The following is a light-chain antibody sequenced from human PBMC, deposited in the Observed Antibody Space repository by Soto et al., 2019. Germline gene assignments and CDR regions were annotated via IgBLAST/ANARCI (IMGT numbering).Light chain of an antibody. Sequence: EIVLTQSPGTLSLSPGERATLSCRASQSLRNSYLAWYRQRPGQAPRLLIYGVSARATGIPDRFSGSGSGIDFTLAINRLEPEDFAVYYCQQYDRSPFTFGQGSKLEIK. CDR3: QQYDRSPFT. CDR2: GVS. J-gene: IGKJ2*01. V-gene: IGKV3-20*01. CDR1: QSLRNSY.